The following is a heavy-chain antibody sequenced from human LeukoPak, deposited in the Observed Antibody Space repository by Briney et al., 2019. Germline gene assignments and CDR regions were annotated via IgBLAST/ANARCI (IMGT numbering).Heavy chain of an antibody. V-gene: IGHV4-59*01. CDR1: GGSISSYY. J-gene: IGHJ5*02. CDR3: ARGFEAIAAPRGWFDP. CDR2: IYYSGST. Sequence: SETLSLTCTVSGGSISSYYWSWIRQPPGKGLEWIGYIYYSGSTNYNPSLKSRVTISVDTSKNQFSLKLSSVTAADTAVYYCARGFEAIAAPRGWFDPWGQGTLVTVSS. D-gene: IGHD6-6*01.